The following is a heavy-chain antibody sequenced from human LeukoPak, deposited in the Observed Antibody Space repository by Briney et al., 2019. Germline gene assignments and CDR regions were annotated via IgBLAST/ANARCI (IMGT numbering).Heavy chain of an antibody. D-gene: IGHD2-15*01. CDR3: AREGCSGGSCYPTYYYYMDV. CDR2: ISSSGSTI. CDR1: GFTFSSYS. J-gene: IGHJ6*03. Sequence: GGSLRLSCAVSGFTFSSYSMNWVRQAPGKGLEWVSYISSSGSTIYYADSVKGRFTISRDNAKNSLYLQMNSLRAEDTAVYYCAREGCSGGSCYPTYYYYMDVWGKGTTVTVSS. V-gene: IGHV3-48*04.